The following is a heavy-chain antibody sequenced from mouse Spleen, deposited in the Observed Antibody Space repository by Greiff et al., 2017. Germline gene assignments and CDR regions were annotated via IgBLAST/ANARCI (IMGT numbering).Heavy chain of an antibody. J-gene: IGHJ1*01. CDR1: GFTFSSYA. Sequence: EVKLVESGGGLVKPGGSLKLSCAASGFTFSSYAMSWVRQTPEKRLEWVATISSGGSYTYYPDSVKGRFTISRDNAKNTLYLQMSSLRSEDTAMYYCARQEGPRHWYFDVWGAGTTVTVSS. V-gene: IGHV5-9-3*01. CDR3: ARQEGPRHWYFDV. D-gene: IGHD3-1*01. CDR2: ISSGGSYT.